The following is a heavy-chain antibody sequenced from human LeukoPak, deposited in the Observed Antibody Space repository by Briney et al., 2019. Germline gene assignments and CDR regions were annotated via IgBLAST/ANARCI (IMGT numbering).Heavy chain of an antibody. Sequence: SETLSLTCTVSGGSISSYYWSWIRQPPGKGLEWIGYIYYSGSTNYNPSLKSRVTISVDTSKNQFSLKLSSVTAADTAVYYRARTSPSSGWFDPWGQGTLVTVSS. J-gene: IGHJ5*02. CDR2: IYYSGST. V-gene: IGHV4-59*01. CDR3: ARTSPSSGWFDP. D-gene: IGHD6-19*01. CDR1: GGSISSYY.